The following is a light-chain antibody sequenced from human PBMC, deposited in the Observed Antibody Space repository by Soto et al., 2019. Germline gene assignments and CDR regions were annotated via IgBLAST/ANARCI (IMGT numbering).Light chain of an antibody. Sequence: SYDLTQAPSVSVAPGQTARIGCGGDNIGSKSVHWYQQRPGQAPVLVVYADSDRPSGIPERFSGSNPGNTATLTISRVEAGDEADYYCQVWDYDTDHFVFGPGTKLTVL. CDR2: ADS. J-gene: IGLJ1*01. V-gene: IGLV3-21*02. CDR3: QVWDYDTDHFV. CDR1: NIGSKS.